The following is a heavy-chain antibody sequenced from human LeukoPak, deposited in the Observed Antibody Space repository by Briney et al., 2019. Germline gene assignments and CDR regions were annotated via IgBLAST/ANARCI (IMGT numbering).Heavy chain of an antibody. CDR3: ARTILTGYYIGFDY. Sequence: SETLSLTCTVSGGSISSYYWSWIRQPPGKELDWIGYIYYSGSTNYNPSLKSRVTISVDTSKNQFSLKLSSVTAADTAVYYCARTILTGYYIGFDYWGQGTLVTVSS. CDR2: IYYSGST. D-gene: IGHD3-9*01. V-gene: IGHV4-59*01. J-gene: IGHJ4*02. CDR1: GGSISSYY.